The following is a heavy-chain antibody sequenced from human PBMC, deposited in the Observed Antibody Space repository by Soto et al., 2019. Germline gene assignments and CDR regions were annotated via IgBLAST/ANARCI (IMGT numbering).Heavy chain of an antibody. J-gene: IGHJ4*02. D-gene: IGHD3-3*02. CDR2: IYHSGST. Sequence: SETLSLTCAVSGGSISSDGYSWSWIRQPPGKGLEWIGDIYHSGSTYYNPSLKSRVTISVDRSKNQFSMKLSSVSAADTAVYCCARAENRPPHPGPFFEYWGQGSLVIVAS. CDR1: GGSISSDGYS. V-gene: IGHV4-30-2*01. CDR3: ARAENRPPHPGPFFEY.